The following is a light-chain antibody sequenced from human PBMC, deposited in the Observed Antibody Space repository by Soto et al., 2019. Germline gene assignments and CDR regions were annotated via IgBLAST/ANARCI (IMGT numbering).Light chain of an antibody. CDR1: QSVRTY. J-gene: IGKJ4*01. CDR2: VAS. CDR3: HQRRKGPLP. V-gene: IGKV3-11*01. Sequence: EIVLTQSPATLSLSPGERATLSCRASQSVRTYLAWYQQKPGQAPRLLIYVASNRATDIPDRFSGRASGTDLPLPIRSLTPKDFVVYYCHQRRKGPLPFGGGTKVEIK.